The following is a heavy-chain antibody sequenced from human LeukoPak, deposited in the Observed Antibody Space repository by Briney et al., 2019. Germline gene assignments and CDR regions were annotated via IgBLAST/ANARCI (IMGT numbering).Heavy chain of an antibody. CDR1: GFTFSSYG. CDR2: ISYDGSNK. CDR3: ARDRSIAARHYYYYYMDV. V-gene: IGHV3-30*03. D-gene: IGHD6-6*01. J-gene: IGHJ6*03. Sequence: GGSLRLSCAASGFTFSSYGMHWVRQAPGKGLEWVAVISYDGSNKYYADSVKGRFTISRDNSKNTLYLQMNSLRAEDTAVYYCARDRSIAARHYYYYYMDVWGKGTTVTVSS.